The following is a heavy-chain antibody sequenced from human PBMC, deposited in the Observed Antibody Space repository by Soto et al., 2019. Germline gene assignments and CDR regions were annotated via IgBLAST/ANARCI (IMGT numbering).Heavy chain of an antibody. J-gene: IGHJ6*03. Sequence: HPGGSLRLSCAASGFTFNYYGMQWVRQAPGKGLEWVAFISYDDSNKHYTDSVKGRFTISRDNSKNTLYLQMDSLRSEDTAVYYCASPSPYCSSTSCYASHPYYYYYMDVWGKGTTVTVSS. CDR3: ASPSPYCSSTSCYASHPYYYYYMDV. V-gene: IGHV3-30*02. D-gene: IGHD2-2*01. CDR1: GFTFNYYG. CDR2: ISYDDSNK.